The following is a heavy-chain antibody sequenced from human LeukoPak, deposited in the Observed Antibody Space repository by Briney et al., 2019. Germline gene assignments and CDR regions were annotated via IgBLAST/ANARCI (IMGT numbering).Heavy chain of an antibody. J-gene: IGHJ4*02. D-gene: IGHD6-13*01. CDR1: GGSINSYY. Sequence: SETLSLTCTVSGGSINSYYWSWIRQPPGKGLEWIGYIYDSGSTNYNPSLKSRVTISVATSKNQFSLKLTSVTAADTAVYYCASSYSSSWFRFDYWGQGTLVTVSS. CDR2: IYDSGST. CDR3: ASSYSSSWFRFDY. V-gene: IGHV4-59*01.